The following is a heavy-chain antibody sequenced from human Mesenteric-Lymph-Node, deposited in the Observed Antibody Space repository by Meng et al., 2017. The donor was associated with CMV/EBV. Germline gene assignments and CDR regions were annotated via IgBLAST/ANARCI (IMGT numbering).Heavy chain of an antibody. Sequence: GESLKISCAASGFTFTIYGMHWVRQAPGKGLEWVALIRFDGSNKYYADSVKGRFTISRDNSDSTLYLQMNSLRAEDTAVYYCAKAHESSSWTTDYWGQGTLVTVSS. J-gene: IGHJ4*02. D-gene: IGHD6-13*01. CDR2: IRFDGSNK. CDR3: AKAHESSSWTTDY. CDR1: GFTFTIYG. V-gene: IGHV3-30*02.